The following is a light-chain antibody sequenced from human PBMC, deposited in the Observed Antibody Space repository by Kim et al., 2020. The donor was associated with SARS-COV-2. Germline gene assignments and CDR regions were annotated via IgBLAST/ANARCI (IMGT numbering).Light chain of an antibody. Sequence: ELTQPPSASGTPGQRVTISCSGSSSNIGSNYVYWYQQLPGTAPKLLIYRNNQRPSGVPDRFSGSKSGTSASLAISGLRSEDEADYYCAAWDDSLYVVF. CDR2: RNN. CDR3: AAWDDSLYVV. CDR1: SSNIGSNY. V-gene: IGLV1-47*01. J-gene: IGLJ2*01.